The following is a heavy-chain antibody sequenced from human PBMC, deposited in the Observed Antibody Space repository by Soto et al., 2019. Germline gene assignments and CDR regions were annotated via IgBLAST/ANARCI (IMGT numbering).Heavy chain of an antibody. CDR3: ARGALCGGDCPGYFQH. CDR2: ISYDGSNK. Sequence: QVQLVESGGGVVQPGRSLRLSCAACGFTFSSYAMHWVRQAPGKGLEWVAVISYDGSNKYYADSVKGRFTISRDNSKNTLYLQMNSLRAEDTAVYYCARGALCGGDCPGYFQHWGQGTLVTVSS. D-gene: IGHD2-21*02. J-gene: IGHJ1*01. CDR1: GFTFSSYA. V-gene: IGHV3-30-3*01.